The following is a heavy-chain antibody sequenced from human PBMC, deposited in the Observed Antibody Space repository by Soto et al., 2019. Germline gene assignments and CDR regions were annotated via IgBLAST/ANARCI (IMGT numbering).Heavy chain of an antibody. V-gene: IGHV4-34*01. D-gene: IGHD2-21*02. CDR1: GGSFSDFY. Sequence: SETLSLTCAVYGGSFSDFYWTWIRQPPGKGLEWIGQINHRGSTNYNPSLKSRVTISGDTSKNQFSLKLSSVTAADAAVYYCVRGTSVVTPSLDYWGQGTLVTVSS. J-gene: IGHJ4*02. CDR2: INHRGST. CDR3: VRGTSVVTPSLDY.